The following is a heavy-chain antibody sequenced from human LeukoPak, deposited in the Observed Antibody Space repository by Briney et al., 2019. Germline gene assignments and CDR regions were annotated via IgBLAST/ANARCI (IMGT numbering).Heavy chain of an antibody. Sequence: TGGSLRLSCAASGFTFSTYAMNWVRQDPGKGLEWVSTISGSGGSTYYADSVKGRFTISRDNSKNTLYLQMNSLRAEDTAVYYCAYGDYDCWGQGTLVTVSS. CDR1: GFTFSTYA. CDR3: AYGDYDC. J-gene: IGHJ4*02. D-gene: IGHD4-17*01. CDR2: ISGSGGST. V-gene: IGHV3-23*01.